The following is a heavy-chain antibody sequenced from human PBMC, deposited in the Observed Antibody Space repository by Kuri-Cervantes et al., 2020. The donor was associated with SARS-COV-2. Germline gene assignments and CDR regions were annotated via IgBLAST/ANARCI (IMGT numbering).Heavy chain of an antibody. V-gene: IGHV4-34*01. CDR2: INHSGNT. J-gene: IGHJ6*03. Sequence: SETLSLTCAVYGGSFSDYYWSWVRQPPGKGLEWIGEINHSGNTNYDPSLKSRVTISIDTSKNQFSLKLSSVTAADTAVYYCARHFEKGVGALYYMDVWGKGTTVTVSS. CDR3: ARHFEKGVGALYYMDV. D-gene: IGHD1-26*01. CDR1: GGSFSDYY.